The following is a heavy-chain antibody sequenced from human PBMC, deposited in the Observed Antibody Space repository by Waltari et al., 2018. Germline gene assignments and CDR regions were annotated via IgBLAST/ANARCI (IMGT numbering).Heavy chain of an antibody. J-gene: IGHJ3*02. CDR3: AKLTYYYDSSGPLDI. D-gene: IGHD3-22*01. V-gene: IGHV3-30*18. CDR1: GFTFSSYG. Sequence: QVPLVESGGGVVQPGRSLRLSCAASGFTFSSYGMHWVRQAPGKGLGWVGGISYDGSNKYYAESVKGRFTISRDNSKNTLYLQMNSLRAEDTAVYYCAKLTYYYDSSGPLDIWGQGTMVTVSS. CDR2: ISYDGSNK.